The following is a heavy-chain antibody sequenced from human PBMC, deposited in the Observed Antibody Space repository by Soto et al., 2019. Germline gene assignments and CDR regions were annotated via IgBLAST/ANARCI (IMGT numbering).Heavy chain of an antibody. D-gene: IGHD1-26*01. J-gene: IGHJ4*02. CDR3: ARDLGVGAASDY. CDR2: INAGNGNT. V-gene: IGHV1-3*01. Sequence: QVQLVQSGAEVKKPGASVKVSCKASGYTFTSYAMHWVRQAPGQRLEWMGWINAGNGNTKYSQKFQGRVTITRDTSASTAYKELSSLRSEDTAVYYCARDLGVGAASDYWGQGTLVTVCS. CDR1: GYTFTSYA.